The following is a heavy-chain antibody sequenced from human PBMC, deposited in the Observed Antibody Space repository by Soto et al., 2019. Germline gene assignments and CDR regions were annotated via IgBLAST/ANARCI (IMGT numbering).Heavy chain of an antibody. V-gene: IGHV4-59*01. CDR1: GGSISSYY. CDR3: ARGGYSSPATFDY. J-gene: IGHJ4*02. Sequence: PSETLSLTCTVSGGSISSYYWSWIRQPPGKGLEWIGYIYYSGSTNYNPSLKSRVTISVDTSKNQFSLKLSSVTAADTAVYYCARGGYSSPATFDYWGQVTLVTVSS. D-gene: IGHD6-13*01. CDR2: IYYSGST.